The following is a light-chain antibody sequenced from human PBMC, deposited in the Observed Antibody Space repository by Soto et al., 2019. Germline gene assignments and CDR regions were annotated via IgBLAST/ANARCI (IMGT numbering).Light chain of an antibody. Sequence: QSVLTQPASVSGSPGQSITISCTGTSSNVGSYDLVSWYQQHPGKAPKLLIYEVTKWPSGVSNRFSGSKSGNTASLTISGLQAEDEADYACCSYAASNTLIFGGGTKLTVL. V-gene: IGLV2-23*02. J-gene: IGLJ2*01. CDR2: EVT. CDR3: CSYAASNTLI. CDR1: SSNVGSYDL.